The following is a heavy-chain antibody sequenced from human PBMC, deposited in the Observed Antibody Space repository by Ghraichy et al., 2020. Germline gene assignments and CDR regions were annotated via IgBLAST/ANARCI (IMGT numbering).Heavy chain of an antibody. CDR2: IRSKANSYAT. V-gene: IGHV3-73*01. CDR1: GFTFSGSA. D-gene: IGHD6-13*01. Sequence: GGSLRLSCAASGFTFSGSAMHWVRQASGKGLEWVGRIRSKANSYATAYAASVKGRFTISRDDSKNTAYLQMNSLKTEDTAVYYCTSPAAGQQTHYYGMDVWGQGTAVTVSS. J-gene: IGHJ6*02. CDR3: TSPAAGQQTHYYGMDV.